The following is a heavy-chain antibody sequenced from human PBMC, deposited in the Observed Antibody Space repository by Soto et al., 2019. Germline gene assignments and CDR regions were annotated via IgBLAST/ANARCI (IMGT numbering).Heavy chain of an antibody. D-gene: IGHD6-13*01. V-gene: IGHV4-30-4*01. J-gene: IGHJ5*02. Sequence: PSETLSLTCTVSGGSISSGDYYWSWIRQPPGKGLEWIGYIYYSGSTYYNPSLKSRVTISVDTSKNQFSLKLSSVTAADTAVYYCARGGVIAGIAAAEHWFDPWGQGTLVTVSS. CDR3: ARGGVIAGIAAAEHWFDP. CDR2: IYYSGST. CDR1: GGSISSGDYY.